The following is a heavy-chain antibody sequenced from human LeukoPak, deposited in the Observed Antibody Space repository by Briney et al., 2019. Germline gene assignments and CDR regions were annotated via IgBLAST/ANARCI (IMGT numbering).Heavy chain of an antibody. V-gene: IGHV4-59*08. J-gene: IGHJ4*02. CDR3: ARHGVLRYFDWLFKGGTDFDY. CDR1: GGSVSSYC. CDR2: FYYSGST. D-gene: IGHD3-9*01. Sequence: SETLSLTCTVSGGSVSSYCWSWIRQPPGKGLEWLGYFYYSGSTNYNPSLKSRVTMSLDTSKNHFSLRLNSVTASDTAVYYCARHGVLRYFDWLFKGGTDFDYWGQGTLVTVSS.